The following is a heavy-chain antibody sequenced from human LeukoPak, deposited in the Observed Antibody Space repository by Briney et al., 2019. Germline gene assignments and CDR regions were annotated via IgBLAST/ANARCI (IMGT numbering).Heavy chain of an antibody. V-gene: IGHV3-23*01. J-gene: IGHJ2*01. CDR3: ARVGMGYSYGRLDWYFDL. CDR1: GFTFSSYA. CDR2: ISGSGGST. D-gene: IGHD5-18*01. Sequence: GGSLRLSCAASGFTFSSYAMSWVRQAPGKGLEWVSAISGSGGSTYYADSVKGRFTISRDNSKNTLYLQMNSLRAEDTAVYYCARVGMGYSYGRLDWYFDLWGRGTLVTVSS.